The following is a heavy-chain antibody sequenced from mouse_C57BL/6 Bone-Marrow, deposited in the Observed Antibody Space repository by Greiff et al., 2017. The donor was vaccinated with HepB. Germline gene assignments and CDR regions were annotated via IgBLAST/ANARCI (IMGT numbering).Heavy chain of an antibody. CDR3: TIPYYSNSYYAMDY. V-gene: IGHV1-15*01. CDR2: IYPETGGT. D-gene: IGHD2-5*01. J-gene: IGHJ4*01. CDR1: GYTFTDYE. Sequence: VQLQQSGAELVRPGASVTLSCKASGYTFTDYEMHWVKQTPVHGLEWIGAIYPETGGTAYNQKFKGKAILTADNSSSTAYMELRSLTSEDSAVYYCTIPYYSNSYYAMDYWGQETSVTVSS.